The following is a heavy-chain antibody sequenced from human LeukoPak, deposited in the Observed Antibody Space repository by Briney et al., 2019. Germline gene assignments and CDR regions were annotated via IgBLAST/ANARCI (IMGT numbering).Heavy chain of an antibody. Sequence: GGSLRLSCATSGFTFTRYWMSWIRQAPGKGLEWVANIKQDGSQQYYLDSVEGRFTISRDDAKNSLYLQMNNLRAEDTAVYYCSNGIYSSSYWGQGTLVTVSS. D-gene: IGHD6-6*01. J-gene: IGHJ4*02. CDR3: SNGIYSSSY. V-gene: IGHV3-7*01. CDR2: IKQDGSQQ. CDR1: GFTFTRYW.